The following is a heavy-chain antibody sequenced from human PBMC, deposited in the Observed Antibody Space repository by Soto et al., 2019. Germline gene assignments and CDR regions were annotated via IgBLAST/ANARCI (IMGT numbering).Heavy chain of an antibody. V-gene: IGHV3-30-3*01. CDR3: ATAGYCSSTSCYLPFDY. CDR1: GFTFSDYA. Sequence: GGSLRLSCAASGFTFSDYAMHWVRQAPGKGLEWVAVISYDGSNKYYADSVKGQFTISRDNSKNTLYLQMNSLRTEDTAVYYCATAGYCSSTSCYLPFDYWGQGT. J-gene: IGHJ4*02. CDR2: ISYDGSNK. D-gene: IGHD2-2*01.